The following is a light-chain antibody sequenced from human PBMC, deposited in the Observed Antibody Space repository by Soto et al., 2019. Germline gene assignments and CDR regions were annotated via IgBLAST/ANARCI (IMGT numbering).Light chain of an antibody. J-gene: IGLJ2*01. CDR2: EVT. CDR3: SSFAGSNTVA. CDR1: SSDVGGYNY. V-gene: IGLV2-8*01. Sequence: QSALTQPPSASGSPGQSVTISCSGTSSDVGGYNYVSWYQQHPGKAPRLIIYEVTKRPSGVPDLFSGSRSGNTASLTVSGLQAEDEADYYCSSFAGSNTVAFGGGTKLTVL.